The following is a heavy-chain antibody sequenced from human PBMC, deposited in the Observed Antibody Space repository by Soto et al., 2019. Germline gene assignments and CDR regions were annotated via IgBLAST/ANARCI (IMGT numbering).Heavy chain of an antibody. CDR1: GFTFSAFW. J-gene: IGHJ4*02. D-gene: IGHD1-26*01. CDR3: ATARFGIVRPVDY. Sequence: GGSLRLSCAASGFTFSAFWMNWVRQAPGKGLEWVASVSDTGGSTYYADSVKGRFTISRDNSKNTLSLHMNSLRVDDTAVYFCATARFGIVRPVDYWGQGTLVTVSS. V-gene: IGHV3-23*01. CDR2: VSDTGGST.